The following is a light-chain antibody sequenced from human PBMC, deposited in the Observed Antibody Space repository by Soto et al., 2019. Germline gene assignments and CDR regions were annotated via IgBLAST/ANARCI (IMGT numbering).Light chain of an antibody. CDR1: QSVSSSN. CDR2: AAS. CDR3: QQYDNSPCT. Sequence: EIVLTQSPGTLSLSPGERATLSCRASQSVSSSNLVWYQHKPGQAPRLLIYAASSRATGIPDRFSGSGSGTDFTLTISRLEPEDFAVYYCQQYDNSPCTFGPGTKVDLK. J-gene: IGKJ3*01. V-gene: IGKV3-20*01.